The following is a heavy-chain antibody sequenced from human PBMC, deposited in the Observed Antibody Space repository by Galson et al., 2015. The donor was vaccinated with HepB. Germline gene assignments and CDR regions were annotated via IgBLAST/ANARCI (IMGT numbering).Heavy chain of an antibody. J-gene: IGHJ4*02. CDR2: ISSSGVSS. CDR3: VPREPDSHFDY. V-gene: IGHV3-23*01. D-gene: IGHD1-14*01. CDR1: GFTFSTYA. Sequence: SLRLSCAASGFTFSTYAMTWVRQAPGKGLEWVSTISSSGVSSYYADSVKGRFTISRDNSKNTLYLQMNSLRPEDTAVYYCVPREPDSHFDYWGQGTLVTVSS.